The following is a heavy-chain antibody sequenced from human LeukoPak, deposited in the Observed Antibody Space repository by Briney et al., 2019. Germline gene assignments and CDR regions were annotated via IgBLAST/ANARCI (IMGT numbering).Heavy chain of an antibody. J-gene: IGHJ4*02. CDR1: GFSVSDAY. CDR2: IISKGDGGTT. CDR3: LAQYYFDY. V-gene: IGHV3-15*01. D-gene: IGHD5-12*01. Sequence: GGSLRLSCAASGFSVSDAYMSWVRQIPGKRLEWIGRIISKGDGGTTDYAAPVKDRFIISRDDSKGTVYLQLNSLRTDDTAVYYCLAQYYFDYWGRGTLVTVSS.